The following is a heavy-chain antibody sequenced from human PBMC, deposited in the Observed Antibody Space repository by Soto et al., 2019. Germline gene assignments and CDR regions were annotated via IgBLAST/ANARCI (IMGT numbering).Heavy chain of an antibody. J-gene: IGHJ4*02. Sequence: QVQLQESGPGLVKPSQTLSLTCTVSGASISSGDYYWSWIRQHPGKGLEWIGYIYYSGSTYYNPSLKSXXTXSXATSENQFSLNLSSVTAADTAVYYCARTTGDRYFDYWGQGTLVTVSS. D-gene: IGHD7-27*01. CDR1: GASISSGDYY. CDR3: ARTTGDRYFDY. CDR2: IYYSGST. V-gene: IGHV4-31*03.